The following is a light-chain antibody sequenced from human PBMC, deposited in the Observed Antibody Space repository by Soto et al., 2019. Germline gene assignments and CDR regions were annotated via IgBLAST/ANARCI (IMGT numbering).Light chain of an antibody. V-gene: IGKV3-20*01. CDR2: GAS. CDR1: RSVISSF. CDR3: QQYGSSPTIT. Sequence: GLTQSPGTLSLSPGGRATLSCRASRSVISSFLAWYQQKPGQAPRLLIYGASSRATGIPDRFSGSGSGTDFTLTISRLEPEDFAVYYCQQYGSSPTITFGQGTRLEIK. J-gene: IGKJ5*01.